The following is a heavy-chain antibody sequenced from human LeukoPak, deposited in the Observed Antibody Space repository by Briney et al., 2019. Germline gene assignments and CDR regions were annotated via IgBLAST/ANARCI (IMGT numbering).Heavy chain of an antibody. CDR3: ARGGSSSGHFDY. Sequence: SVKVSCKASGGTFSSYAISWVRQAPGQGLEWMGGIIPIFGTANYAQKFQGRVTITADKSTSTAYMELSSLRSEDTAVYYCARGGSSSGHFDYWGQGTLVTVSS. J-gene: IGHJ4*02. D-gene: IGHD6-6*01. V-gene: IGHV1-69*06. CDR2: IIPIFGTA. CDR1: GGTFSSYA.